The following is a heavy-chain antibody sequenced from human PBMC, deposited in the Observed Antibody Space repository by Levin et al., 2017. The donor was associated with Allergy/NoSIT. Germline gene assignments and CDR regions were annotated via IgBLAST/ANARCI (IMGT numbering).Heavy chain of an antibody. CDR1: GFTFSSYG. J-gene: IGHJ4*02. V-gene: IGHV3-33*01. Sequence: PGGSLRLSCAASGFTFSSYGMHWVRQAPGKGLEWVAVIWYDGSNKYYADSVKGRFTISRDNSKNTLYLQMNSLRAEDTAVYYCARVYCSSTSCYPPDYWGQGTLVTVSS. CDR2: IWYDGSNK. D-gene: IGHD2-2*01. CDR3: ARVYCSSTSCYPPDY.